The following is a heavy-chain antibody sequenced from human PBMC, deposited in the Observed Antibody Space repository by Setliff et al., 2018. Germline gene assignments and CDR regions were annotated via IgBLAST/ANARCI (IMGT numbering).Heavy chain of an antibody. CDR3: ARDVGAYCSGRICHPGY. CDR2: IGIHGENT. Sequence: ASVKVSCKTSGNTFISYGISWLRQAPGQGLEWMGWIGIHGENTNYAQSFQGRVTMTADTSTNTAYMELKSLRSDDTAVYYCARDVGAYCSGRICHPGYWGQGTLVTVSS. V-gene: IGHV1-18*01. D-gene: IGHD2-15*01. J-gene: IGHJ4*02. CDR1: GNTFISYG.